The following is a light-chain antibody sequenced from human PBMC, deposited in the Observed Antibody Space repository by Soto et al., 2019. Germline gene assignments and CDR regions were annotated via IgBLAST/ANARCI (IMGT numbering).Light chain of an antibody. CDR3: QQYKNWYT. Sequence: EIVMTQSPATLSVCPGERATLSCRASQSVSSNLAWYQQKPGQAPRLLIYGASTRATGIPARFSGSGSGTEFTLTISSLQSQDFAVYYCQQYKNWYTFGQGTKLEMK. J-gene: IGKJ2*01. CDR2: GAS. V-gene: IGKV3-15*01. CDR1: QSVSSN.